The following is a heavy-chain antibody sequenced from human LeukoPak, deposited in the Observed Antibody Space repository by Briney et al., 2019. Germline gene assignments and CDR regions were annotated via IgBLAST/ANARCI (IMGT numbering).Heavy chain of an antibody. Sequence: GGSLRLSCAASGFTFSSYAMSWVRQAPGKGLEWVSAISGSGGSTYYADSVKGRFTISRANSKNTLYLQMNSLRAEDTAVYYCASRGLLLWFGEFSYWGQGTLVTVSS. CDR3: ASRGLLLWFGEFSY. CDR2: ISGSGGST. V-gene: IGHV3-23*01. D-gene: IGHD3-10*01. CDR1: GFTFSSYA. J-gene: IGHJ4*02.